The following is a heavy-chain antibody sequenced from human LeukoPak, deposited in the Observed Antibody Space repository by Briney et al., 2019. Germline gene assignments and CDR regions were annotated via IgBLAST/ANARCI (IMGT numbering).Heavy chain of an antibody. CDR2: IYTSGST. CDR1: GGSISSGSYY. CDR3: ARAPTHDY. J-gene: IGHJ4*02. V-gene: IGHV4-61*02. Sequence: SETLSLTCTVSGGSISSGSYYWSWIRQPAGKGLEWIGRIYTSGSTNYNPSLKSRVTISVDTSKNQFSLKLSSVTAADTAVYYCARAPTHDYWGQGTLVTVSS.